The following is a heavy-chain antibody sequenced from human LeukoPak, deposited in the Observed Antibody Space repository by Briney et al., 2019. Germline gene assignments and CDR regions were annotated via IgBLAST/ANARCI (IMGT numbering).Heavy chain of an antibody. J-gene: IGHJ4*02. D-gene: IGHD3-10*01. CDR1: GGSISSYY. Sequence: PSETLSLTCTVSGGSISSYYWSWIRQPPGKGLEWIGYIYYSGSTNYNPSLKSRVTISVDTSKNQFSLKLSSVTAADTAVYYCARHSLLWFGELLSKRSDYFDYWGQGTLVTVSS. V-gene: IGHV4-59*01. CDR3: ARHSLLWFGELLSKRSDYFDY. CDR2: IYYSGST.